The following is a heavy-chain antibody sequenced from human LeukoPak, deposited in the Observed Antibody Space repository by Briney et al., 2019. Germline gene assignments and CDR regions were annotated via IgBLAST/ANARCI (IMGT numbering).Heavy chain of an antibody. V-gene: IGHV3-53*01. CDR2: IYTGGNT. J-gene: IGHJ4*02. CDR1: GFTLDSNY. Sequence: GGSLRLSCAASGFTLDSNYLSWVRQAPGKGLEWVSTIYTGGNTYYAASVKGRFTISRDFSKNTVYLHMNSLRAEDTAMYYCARGDDSGYYDYFDYWGQGALVTVSS. CDR3: ARGDDSGYYDYFDY. D-gene: IGHD3-22*01.